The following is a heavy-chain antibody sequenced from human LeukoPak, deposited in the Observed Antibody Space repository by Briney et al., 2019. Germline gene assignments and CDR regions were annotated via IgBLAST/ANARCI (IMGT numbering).Heavy chain of an antibody. CDR2: IIPIFGTA. CDR1: GGTFSSYA. Sequence: GASVKVSCKASGGTFSSYAISWVRQAPGQGLEWMGGIIPIFGTANYAQKFQGRVTITADESTSTAYMELSSLRSEDTAVYYCASGVRREEWFDPWAREPWSPSPQ. CDR3: ASGVRREEWFDP. J-gene: IGHJ5*02. V-gene: IGHV1-69*13. D-gene: IGHD1-1*01.